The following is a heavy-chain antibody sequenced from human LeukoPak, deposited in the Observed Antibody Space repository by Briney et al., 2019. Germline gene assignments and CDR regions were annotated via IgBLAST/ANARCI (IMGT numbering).Heavy chain of an antibody. V-gene: IGHV3-7*01. D-gene: IGHD3-10*01. J-gene: IGHJ4*02. Sequence: GGSLRLSCAASGFTLSGYWMSWVRQAPGKGLEWVANIKHDGGEKYYVGSVKGRFTISRDNSKNTLYLQMNSLRAEDTAVYYCAKDFTMVRGVVGDYFDYWGQGTLVTVSS. CDR1: GFTLSGYW. CDR3: AKDFTMVRGVVGDYFDY. CDR2: IKHDGGEK.